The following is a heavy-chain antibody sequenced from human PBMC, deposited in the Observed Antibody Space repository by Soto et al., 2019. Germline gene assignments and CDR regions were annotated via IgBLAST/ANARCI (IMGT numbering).Heavy chain of an antibody. CDR3: TTESDSLDYGDSLYHYYYGMDV. CDR1: GFTFSNAW. V-gene: IGHV3-15*07. D-gene: IGHD4-17*01. Sequence: GGSLRLSCAASGFTFSNAWMNWVRQAPGKGLEWVGRIKSKTDGGTTDYAAPVKGRFTISRDDSKNTLYLQMNSLKTEDTAVYYCTTESDSLDYGDSLYHYYYGMDVWGQGTTVTVSS. CDR2: IKSKTDGGTT. J-gene: IGHJ6*02.